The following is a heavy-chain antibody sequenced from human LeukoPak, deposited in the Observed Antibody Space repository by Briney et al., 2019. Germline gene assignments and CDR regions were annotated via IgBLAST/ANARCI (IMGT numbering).Heavy chain of an antibody. CDR3: AHSGSYYSGPFDY. V-gene: IGHV4-59*01. CDR2: INYSGST. J-gene: IGHJ4*02. D-gene: IGHD1-26*01. CDR1: GGSISNYY. Sequence: SETLSLTCTVSGGSISNYYWSWIRQPPGEGLEWIGYINYSGSTNYNPSLKSRVTISVDTSRNQFSLKLSSVTAADTAVYYCAHSGSYYSGPFDYWGQGTLVTVSS.